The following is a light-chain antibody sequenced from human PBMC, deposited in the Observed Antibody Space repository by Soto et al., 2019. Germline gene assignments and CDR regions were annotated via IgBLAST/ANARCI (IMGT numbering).Light chain of an antibody. Sequence: DIQVTQYPSSLSSSVGDRVTITCRASQGIKNYLAWYQQKPGEITKLLIYAASTLESGIPPRFSGSGSGTDFTLNINNLQPEDVATYYCQRYYTAPFTFGGGTKVEIK. CDR3: QRYYTAPFT. V-gene: IGKV1-27*01. CDR1: QGIKNY. J-gene: IGKJ4*01. CDR2: AAS.